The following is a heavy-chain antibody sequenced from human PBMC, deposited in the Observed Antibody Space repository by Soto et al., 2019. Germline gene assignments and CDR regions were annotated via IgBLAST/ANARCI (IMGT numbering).Heavy chain of an antibody. CDR1: GGTFSNYA. D-gene: IGHD6-19*01. Sequence: QVQLVQSGAEGKKPGSSVKVTCKVSGGTFSNYAIDWVRLAPGHGLEWMGGIVPIFGTTYYTQKFQGRATIFADDSTTTAYLEMSSLRSEDTAIYYCARVEAVAGLYNYHGLDVWGQGTAVTVSS. J-gene: IGHJ6*02. CDR3: ARVEAVAGLYNYHGLDV. CDR2: IVPIFGTT. V-gene: IGHV1-69*12.